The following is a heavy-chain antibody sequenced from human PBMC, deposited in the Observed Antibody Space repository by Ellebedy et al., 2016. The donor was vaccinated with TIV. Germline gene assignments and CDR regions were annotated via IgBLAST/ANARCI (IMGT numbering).Heavy chain of an antibody. CDR3: ARDDYGSGSYYKNAFDI. Sequence: PGGSLRLSCAASGFTFSSYGMHWVRQAPGKGLEWVAVIWYDGSNKYYADSVKGRFTISRDNSKNTLYLQMNSLRAEDTAVYYCARDDYGSGSYYKNAFDIWGQGTMVTVSS. V-gene: IGHV3-33*01. CDR2: IWYDGSNK. J-gene: IGHJ3*02. CDR1: GFTFSSYG. D-gene: IGHD3-10*01.